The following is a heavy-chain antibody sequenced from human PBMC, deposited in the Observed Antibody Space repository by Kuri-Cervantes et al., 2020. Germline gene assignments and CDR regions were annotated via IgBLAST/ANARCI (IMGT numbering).Heavy chain of an antibody. V-gene: IGHV1-69*05. D-gene: IGHD4-17*01. CDR1: GYTFTSYE. CDR2: IIPIFATT. CDR3: ARSGHDYGDFLDAFDI. Sequence: SVKVSCKTSGYTFTSYEIIWVRQAPGQGLEWMGGIIPIFATTNYAQKFQGRVAITTDESTSTAYMELSSLTSEDTAVYYCARSGHDYGDFLDAFDIWGQGTMVTVSS. J-gene: IGHJ3*02.